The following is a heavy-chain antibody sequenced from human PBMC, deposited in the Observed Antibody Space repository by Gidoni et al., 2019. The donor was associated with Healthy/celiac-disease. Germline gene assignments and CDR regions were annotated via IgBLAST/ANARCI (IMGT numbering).Heavy chain of an antibody. CDR1: GFTFRKYW. CDR3: ARAPTYYYDSSDAFDI. D-gene: IGHD3-22*01. Sequence: EVQLVASGGGLVTPGGSLRLSWPAYGFTFRKYWMSWYRQAPGKGLEWVANIKKDGSEKYYVDSLKCRFTISRDNAKNSLYLQMNSLRAEDTAVYYCARAPTYYYDSSDAFDIWGQGTMVTVSS. J-gene: IGHJ3*02. V-gene: IGHV3-7*01. CDR2: IKKDGSEK.